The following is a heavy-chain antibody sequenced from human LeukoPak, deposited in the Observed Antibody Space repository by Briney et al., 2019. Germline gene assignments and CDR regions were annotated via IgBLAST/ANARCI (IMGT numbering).Heavy chain of an antibody. Sequence: GGSLRLSCAASGFTFSSYGMHWVRQAPGKGLEWVAVISYDGSNKYYADSVKGRFTISRDNSKDTLYLQMSSLRAEDTAVYYCAKKDSSSWAFDYWGQGTLVTVSS. CDR3: AKKDSSSWAFDY. D-gene: IGHD6-13*01. CDR1: GFTFSSYG. V-gene: IGHV3-30*18. CDR2: ISYDGSNK. J-gene: IGHJ4*02.